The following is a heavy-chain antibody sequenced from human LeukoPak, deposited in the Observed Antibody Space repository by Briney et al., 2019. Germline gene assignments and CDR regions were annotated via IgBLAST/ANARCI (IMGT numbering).Heavy chain of an antibody. J-gene: IGHJ4*02. CDR1: GFTFSSYW. V-gene: IGHV3-74*01. D-gene: IGHD2-15*01. CDR2: INSDGSST. CDR3: ARDPRATGVVVAATSLDY. Sequence: GGSLRLSCAASGFTFSSYWMHWVRQAPGKGLVWVSRINSDGSSTSYADSVKGRFTISRDNAKNTLYLQMNSLRAEDTAAYYCARDPRATGVVVAATSLDYWGQGTLVTVSS.